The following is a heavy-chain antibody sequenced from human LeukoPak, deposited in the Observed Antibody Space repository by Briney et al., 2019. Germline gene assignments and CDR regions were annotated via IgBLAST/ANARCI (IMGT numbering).Heavy chain of an antibody. Sequence: GRSLRLSCTASGFPSSSDGMHWVRQAPGKGLEWVAVISYGGTTRYYAGSVKGRFTISRDNPKNTLYLQMNSLRAEDTAVYYCAKEACTGNCNSDYFGDWGQGTLVTVSS. CDR1: GFPSSSDG. CDR3: AKEACTGNCNSDYFGD. J-gene: IGHJ4*02. D-gene: IGHD2-15*01. V-gene: IGHV3-30*18. CDR2: ISYGGTTR.